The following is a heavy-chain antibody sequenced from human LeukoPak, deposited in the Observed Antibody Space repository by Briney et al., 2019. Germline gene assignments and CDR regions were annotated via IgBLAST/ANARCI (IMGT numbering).Heavy chain of an antibody. J-gene: IGHJ5*02. D-gene: IGHD4-17*01. Sequence: SQTLSLTCTVSGGSISSGSYYWSWIRQPAGKGLEWIGRIYTSGSTNYNPSLKSRVTISVDTSKNQFSLKLSSVTAADTAVYYCAREDYGDYVGWFDPWGQGTLVTVSS. CDR2: IYTSGST. CDR3: AREDYGDYVGWFDP. V-gene: IGHV4-61*02. CDR1: GGSISSGSYY.